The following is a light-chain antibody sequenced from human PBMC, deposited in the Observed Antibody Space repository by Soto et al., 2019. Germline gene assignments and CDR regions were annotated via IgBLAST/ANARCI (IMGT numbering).Light chain of an antibody. V-gene: IGKV3-11*01. CDR2: DAS. CDR1: QSVDIN. CDR3: QQRSNWLT. J-gene: IGKJ4*01. Sequence: EIVLTQSPATLSVSPGERVTLSCRASQSVDINLAWYQQKPGQAPRLLIYDASNRATGIPARFSGSGSGTDFTLTFSSLEPADFAVYYCQQRSNWLTFGGGTKVDIK.